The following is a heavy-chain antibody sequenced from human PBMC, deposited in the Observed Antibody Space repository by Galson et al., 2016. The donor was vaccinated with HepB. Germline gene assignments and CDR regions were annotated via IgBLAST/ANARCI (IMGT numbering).Heavy chain of an antibody. CDR1: GGSISRYY. V-gene: IGHV4-59*08. CDR2: ISYSGST. J-gene: IGHJ4*02. D-gene: IGHD3-3*01. CDR3: ARHSRFLELFVPFDY. Sequence: ETLSLTCSVSGGSISRYYWSWIRQSPGKGLEWIGYISYSGSTNYNPSLRSRVTVSVDTSKHQFSLKLSSVTAADTAVYYCARHSRFLELFVPFDYWGQGTLVTVSS.